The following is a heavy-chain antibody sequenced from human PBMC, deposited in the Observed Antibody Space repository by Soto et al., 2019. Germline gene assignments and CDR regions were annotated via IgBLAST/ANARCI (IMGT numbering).Heavy chain of an antibody. CDR2: ISYDGSNK. CDR3: ARETSIAVDGD. Sequence: GGSLRLSCAASGFTFSSYAMHWVRQAPGKGLEWVAVISYDGSNKYYADSVKGRFTISRDNSKNTLYLQMNSLRAEDTAVYYCARETSIAVDGDWGKGTLVTVSS. CDR1: GFTFSSYA. V-gene: IGHV3-30-3*01. J-gene: IGHJ4*02. D-gene: IGHD6-19*01.